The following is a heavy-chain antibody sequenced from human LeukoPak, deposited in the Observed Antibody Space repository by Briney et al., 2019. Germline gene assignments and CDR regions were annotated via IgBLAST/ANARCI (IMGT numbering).Heavy chain of an antibody. CDR1: GFTFTSYA. D-gene: IGHD2-15*01. Sequence: PGGSLRLSCAASGFTFTSYAMSWVRQAPGKGLEWVAVISYDGSNKYYADSVKGRFTISRDNSKNTLYLQMNSLRAEDTAVYYCAKDRTTPYCSGGSCYHPRGMGYFDYWGQGTLVTVSS. J-gene: IGHJ4*02. V-gene: IGHV3-30*18. CDR2: ISYDGSNK. CDR3: AKDRTTPYCSGGSCYHPRGMGYFDY.